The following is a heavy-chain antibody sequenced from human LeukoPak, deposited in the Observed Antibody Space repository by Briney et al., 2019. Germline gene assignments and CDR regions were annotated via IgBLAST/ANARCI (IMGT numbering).Heavy chain of an antibody. D-gene: IGHD3-22*01. CDR3: ARPHYYDRAGAFDI. V-gene: IGHV3-7*01. CDR1: GFTFSSYA. Sequence: PGGFLRLSCAASGFTFSSYAMSWVRQAPGKGLEWVANIKQDGSEKYYVDSVKGRFTISRDNAKNSLYLQMNSLRAEDTAVYYCARPHYYDRAGAFDIWGQGAMVTVSS. J-gene: IGHJ3*02. CDR2: IKQDGSEK.